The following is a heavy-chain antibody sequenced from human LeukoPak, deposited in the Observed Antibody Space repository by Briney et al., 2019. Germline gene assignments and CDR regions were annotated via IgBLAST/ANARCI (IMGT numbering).Heavy chain of an antibody. CDR2: IIPILGIA. J-gene: IGHJ5*02. CDR1: GGTFSSYT. Sequence: GASVKVSCKASGGTFSSYTISWVRQAPGQGLEWMGRIIPILGIANYAQKFQGRVTITADKSTSTAYMELSSLRSEDTAVYYCALRITGTINWFDPWSQGTLVTVSS. D-gene: IGHD1-20*01. CDR3: ALRITGTINWFDP. V-gene: IGHV1-69*02.